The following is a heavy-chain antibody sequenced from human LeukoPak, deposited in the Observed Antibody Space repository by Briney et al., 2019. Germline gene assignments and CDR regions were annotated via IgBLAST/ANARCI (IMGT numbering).Heavy chain of an antibody. CDR2: IYPGDSDT. V-gene: IGHV5-51*01. J-gene: IGHJ4*02. D-gene: IGHD2-15*01. CDR1: GYSFTSYW. CDR3: ARSLAASWPPGGY. Sequence: GESLKISCKGSGYSFTSYWIGWVRQMPGKGLEWMGIIYPGDSDTRYSPSFQGQVTISADKSISTAYLQWSSLRASDTAMYYCARSLAASWPPGGYWGQGTLVTVSS.